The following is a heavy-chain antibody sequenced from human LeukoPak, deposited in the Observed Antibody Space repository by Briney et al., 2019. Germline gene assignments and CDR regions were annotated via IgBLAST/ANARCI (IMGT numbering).Heavy chain of an antibody. CDR1: GDSISPYY. V-gene: IGHV4-59*01. D-gene: IGHD3-10*01. Sequence: SETLSLTCTVSGDSISPYYWSWIRQPPGKVLEWIGYIYYSGSTNYNPSFKSRVPFSLDTSKNQFSLNLGSVTAADTAVYYCAKYIRDSGTYYFAHWARGTLVTVSS. CDR2: IYYSGST. J-gene: IGHJ4*02. CDR3: AKYIRDSGTYYFAH.